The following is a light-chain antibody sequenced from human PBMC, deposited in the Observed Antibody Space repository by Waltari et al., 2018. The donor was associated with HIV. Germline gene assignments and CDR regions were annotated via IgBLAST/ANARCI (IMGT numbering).Light chain of an antibody. Sequence: SYVLTQPPSVSVAPGKTARISCGGNNIGSKSVPWYQQKSGLAPVLVIYDDSYRPSGIPERFSGSNIGNTAILTISRVEVGDEADYYCQVWDISNNHVVFGGGTNLAVL. J-gene: IGLJ2*01. CDR3: QVWDISNNHVV. CDR1: NIGSKS. V-gene: IGLV3-21*01. CDR2: DDS.